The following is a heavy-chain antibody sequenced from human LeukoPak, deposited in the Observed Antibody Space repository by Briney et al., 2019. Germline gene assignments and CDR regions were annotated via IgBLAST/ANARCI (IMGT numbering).Heavy chain of an antibody. D-gene: IGHD4-23*01. V-gene: IGHV3-74*01. CDR2: IASDGSST. J-gene: IGHJ4*02. CDR3: ARGRPHGNDY. CDR1: GFTFSSYW. Sequence: GGSLRLSCAASGFTFSSYWMNWGRQAPGKGLVWVSRIASDGSSTTYADSVKGRFSISRDNAKNTLYLQMNSLRVEDTAVYYRARGRPHGNDYWGQGTLVTVSS.